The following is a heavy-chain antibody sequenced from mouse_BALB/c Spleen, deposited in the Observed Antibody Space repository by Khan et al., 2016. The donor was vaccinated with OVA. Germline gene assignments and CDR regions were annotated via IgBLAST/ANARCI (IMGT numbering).Heavy chain of an antibody. J-gene: IGHJ3*01. CDR3: AREGYGGCFAY. CDR2: INNRGTNP. D-gene: IGHD1-1*02. V-gene: IGHV5-12*02. Sequence: EVELVESGGGFMKPGGSLKLSCETSGFTFTDYSMYWVRQTPGKRLEWVGYINNRGTNPSSYDNLRGRFTFSRDNATSTVYLQMSRLTSDDTAMYDCAREGYGGCFAYWGQGTPVTVSA. CDR1: GFTFTDYS.